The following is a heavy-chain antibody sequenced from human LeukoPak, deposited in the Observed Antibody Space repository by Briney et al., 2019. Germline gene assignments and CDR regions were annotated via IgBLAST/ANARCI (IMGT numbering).Heavy chain of an antibody. V-gene: IGHV3-23*01. CDR2: VSGTGFTT. J-gene: IGHJ4*02. CDR3: AKDGYNWISFDD. D-gene: IGHD1-20*01. Sequence: GGSLRLSCVASGFTLTTYAMSWVRQAPGKGLEWVSSVSGTGFTTHYADSVKGRFTISRDTSKNILYLEMSSLRAEHTAVYYCAKDGYNWISFDDWGQGTLVAVSS. CDR1: GFTLTTYA.